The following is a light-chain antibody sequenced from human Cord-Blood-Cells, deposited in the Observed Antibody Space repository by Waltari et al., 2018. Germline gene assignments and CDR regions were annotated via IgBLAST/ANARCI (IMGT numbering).Light chain of an antibody. CDR3: QQLNSYPLT. J-gene: IGKJ4*01. CDR2: DAS. CDR1: PGSRSY. Sequence: IQLTQSSSSLSASVGDRVTITFRASPGSRSYLALYQQKPVKAPKLLIYDASTLQSGVPSRFSGSGSGTDFTLTISSLQPEDFATYYCQQLNSYPLTFGGGTKVEIK. V-gene: IGKV1-9*01.